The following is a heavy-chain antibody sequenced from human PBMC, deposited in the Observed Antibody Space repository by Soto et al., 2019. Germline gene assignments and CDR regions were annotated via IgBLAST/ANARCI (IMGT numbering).Heavy chain of an antibody. CDR2: IYYSGST. D-gene: IGHD3-9*01. Sequence: PSETLSLTCTVSGGSICSYYWSWIRQPPGKGLEWIGYIYYSGSTNYNPSLKSRVTISVDTSKNQFSLKLSSVTAADTAVYYCARTAPWGYFDWSHSYYFDYWGQGTLVTVSS. CDR1: GGSICSYY. V-gene: IGHV4-59*08. J-gene: IGHJ4*02. CDR3: ARTAPWGYFDWSHSYYFDY.